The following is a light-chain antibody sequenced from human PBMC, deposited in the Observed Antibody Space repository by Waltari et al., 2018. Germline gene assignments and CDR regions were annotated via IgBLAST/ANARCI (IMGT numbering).Light chain of an antibody. CDR2: GKN. CDR3: NSRDSSGNHVI. J-gene: IGLJ2*01. V-gene: IGLV3-19*01. CDR1: SLRSFS. Sequence: SSELTQDPAVSVALGQTVRLTCQGDSLRSFSASWYQQKPGQAPVLVISGKNTRPSGIPDRFSGSSSGNTDSLTITGAQAEDEADYYCNSRDSSGNHVIFGGGTKLTVL.